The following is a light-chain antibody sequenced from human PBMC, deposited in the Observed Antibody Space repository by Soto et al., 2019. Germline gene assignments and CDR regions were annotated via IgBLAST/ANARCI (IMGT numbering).Light chain of an antibody. V-gene: IGLV1-44*01. CDR1: NSNIGSNT. Sequence: QSVLTQPPSASGTPGQRVTISCSGSNSNIGSNTVNWYQQLPGTAPKLLIYTNNQRPSGVPDRFSGSKSGTSASLAISGLQYEDEADYYCAAWDDSLNGYVFGPGTKVTVL. CDR3: AAWDDSLNGYV. J-gene: IGLJ1*01. CDR2: TNN.